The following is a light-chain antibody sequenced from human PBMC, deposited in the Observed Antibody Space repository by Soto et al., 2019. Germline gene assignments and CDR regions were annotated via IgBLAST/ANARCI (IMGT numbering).Light chain of an antibody. J-gene: IGLJ2*01. CDR2: DVN. Sequence: SALTQPRSVSGSPGQSVTISCTGASGDIGGYNYVSWYQHHPGKAPKLIIFDVNKRPSGVPDRFSGSKSGNTASLTISGLQPEDEADYYCCSYAGSSLVFGGGTQLTVL. V-gene: IGLV2-11*01. CDR1: SGDIGGYNY. CDR3: CSYAGSSLV.